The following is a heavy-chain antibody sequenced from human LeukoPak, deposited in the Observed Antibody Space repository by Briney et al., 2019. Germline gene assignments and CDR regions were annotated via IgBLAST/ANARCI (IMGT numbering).Heavy chain of an antibody. J-gene: IGHJ6*02. D-gene: IGHD2-2*01. Sequence: SVKVSCKASGGTFSNYTINWVRQPPGQGLEWIGRIIPMLGMANYAQKFQGRVTITADKSTSTAYMDLSSLRSEDTAMYYCARVGSPSPDWGSYNYGMDVWGQGTTVTVSS. CDR3: ARVGSPSPDWGSYNYGMDV. CDR2: IIPMLGMA. CDR1: GGTFSNYT. V-gene: IGHV1-69*02.